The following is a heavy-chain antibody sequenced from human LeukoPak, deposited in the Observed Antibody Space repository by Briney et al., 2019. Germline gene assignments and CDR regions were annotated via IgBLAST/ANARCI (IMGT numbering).Heavy chain of an antibody. CDR2: IIPIFGTA. Sequence: SVKVSCKASGGTFSSYAISWVRQAPGQGLEWMGGIIPIFGTANYAQKLQGRVTITADESTSTACMELSSLRSEDTAVYYCARDSVDIVVVPAAINWFDHWGQGTLVTVSS. J-gene: IGHJ5*02. CDR1: GGTFSSYA. CDR3: ARDSVDIVVVPAAINWFDH. D-gene: IGHD2-2*01. V-gene: IGHV1-69*13.